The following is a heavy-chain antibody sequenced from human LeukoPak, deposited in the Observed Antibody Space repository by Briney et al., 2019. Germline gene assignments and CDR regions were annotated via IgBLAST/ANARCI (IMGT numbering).Heavy chain of an antibody. V-gene: IGHV3-23*01. J-gene: IGHJ4*02. Sequence: GGSLRLSCAASGFTFRSYAMSWVRQAPGKGLEWVSGISGSGGSTGYADSVKGRFSISRDNSKNTLYLQMNSLRAEDTAVYYCAKDDGVGSYVLDHWGQGTLVTVSS. D-gene: IGHD1-26*01. CDR3: AKDDGVGSYVLDH. CDR2: ISGSGGST. CDR1: GFTFRSYA.